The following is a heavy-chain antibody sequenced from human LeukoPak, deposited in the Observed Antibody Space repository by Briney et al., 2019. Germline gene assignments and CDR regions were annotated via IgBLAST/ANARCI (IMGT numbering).Heavy chain of an antibody. CDR3: ARDGAVANIGQLSPFHY. CDR1: GFPFSSYG. CDR2: ITNSGNSI. D-gene: IGHD6-19*01. Sequence: PGGSLRLSSAASGFPFSSYGMHWVRQAPGKGLGWLSFITNSGNSIYYADSVRGRFTISRDDAKNSLYLQINSLRAGDTAVYYCARDGAVANIGQLSPFHYCGQGTLVTVSS. V-gene: IGHV3-48*04. J-gene: IGHJ4*02.